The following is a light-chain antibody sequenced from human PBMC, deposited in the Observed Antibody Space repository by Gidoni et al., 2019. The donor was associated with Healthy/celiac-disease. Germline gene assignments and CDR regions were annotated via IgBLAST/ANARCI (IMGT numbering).Light chain of an antibody. Sequence: DIQMTQSPSSLSASVGDRVTITCRASQSISRYLNWYQQKPGKAPKLLIYAASSLQSGVPSRFSGSGSGTDFTRTISSLQPEDFATYYCQQSYSTPSITFGQGTRLEIK. J-gene: IGKJ5*01. CDR3: QQSYSTPSIT. CDR2: AAS. CDR1: QSISRY. V-gene: IGKV1-39*01.